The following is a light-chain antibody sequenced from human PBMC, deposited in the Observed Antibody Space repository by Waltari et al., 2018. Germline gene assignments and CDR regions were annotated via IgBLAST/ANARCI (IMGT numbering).Light chain of an antibody. CDR1: QNVSGDY. Sequence: EIVLTQSPGTLSLSPGERATLSCRASQNVSGDYLAWYQQKPGQAPRLLIFDTSKGATGIPDRFSGSGSGTDFTVTISRLEPEDFAVYYCQQYGASPFTFGPGTKVDFK. J-gene: IGKJ3*01. CDR3: QQYGASPFT. CDR2: DTS. V-gene: IGKV3-20*01.